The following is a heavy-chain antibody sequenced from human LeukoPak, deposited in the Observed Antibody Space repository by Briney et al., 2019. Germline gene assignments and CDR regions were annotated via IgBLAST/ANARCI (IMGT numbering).Heavy chain of an antibody. CDR2: ISYDGSNK. Sequence: GRSLRLSCAASGFTFSSYAMHWVRQAPGKGLEWVAVISYDGSNKYYADSVKGRFTISRDNSKNTLYLQMNSLRAEDTAVYYCARSMVRGGNWFDPWGQGTLVTVSS. CDR1: GFTFSSYA. J-gene: IGHJ5*02. D-gene: IGHD3-10*01. CDR3: ARSMVRGGNWFDP. V-gene: IGHV3-30*04.